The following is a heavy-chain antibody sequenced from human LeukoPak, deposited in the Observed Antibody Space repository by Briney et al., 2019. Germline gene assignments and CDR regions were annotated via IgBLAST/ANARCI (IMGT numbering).Heavy chain of an antibody. CDR1: GDSVSTKTTA. J-gene: IGHJ5*02. Sequence: SQTLSLTCAISGDSVSTKTTAWNWIRQSPSRGLEWLGRTFYRSKWYNDYAVSVKSRITINPDTSKNQFSLQLNSVTPEDTAVYYCAREVINEWDHPFGWFDPWGQGTLVTVSS. CDR3: AREVINEWDHPFGWFDP. CDR2: TFYRSKWYN. V-gene: IGHV6-1*01. D-gene: IGHD1-26*01.